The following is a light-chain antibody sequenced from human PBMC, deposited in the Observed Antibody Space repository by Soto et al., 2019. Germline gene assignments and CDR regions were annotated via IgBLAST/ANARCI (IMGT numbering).Light chain of an antibody. CDR1: QGIGIY. CDR2: DAS. CDR3: QQYTNYPLT. Sequence: DIQMTQSPSSLSASVGDRVTITCRASQGIGIYLAWFQQKAGKAPKSLIYDASRLQSGVPSKFSGSGSGTDFTLTISSLQPEDFATYYCQQYTNYPLTFGGGTRVEIK. V-gene: IGKV1-16*02. J-gene: IGKJ4*01.